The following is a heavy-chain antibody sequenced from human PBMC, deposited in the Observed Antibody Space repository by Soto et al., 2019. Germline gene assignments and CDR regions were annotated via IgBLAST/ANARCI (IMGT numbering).Heavy chain of an antibody. D-gene: IGHD3-22*01. J-gene: IGHJ4*02. CDR2: ISYDGSNK. CDR1: GFTFSSYA. V-gene: IGHV3-30-3*01. Sequence: SLRLSCASSGFTFSSYARHCLRHARGKGLEWVAVISYDGSNKYYADSVKGRFTISRDNSKNTLYLQMNSLRAEDTAVYCCAGATYYYDSSGYYEQGYFDYWGQGTLVTVSS. CDR3: AGATYYYDSSGYYEQGYFDY.